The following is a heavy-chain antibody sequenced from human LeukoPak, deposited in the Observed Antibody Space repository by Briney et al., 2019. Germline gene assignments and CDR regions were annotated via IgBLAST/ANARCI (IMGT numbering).Heavy chain of an antibody. V-gene: IGHV4-4*08. CDR1: GGSVSSYY. CDR2: IHNSGRT. D-gene: IGHD1-7*01. CDR3: ARVPGGGTAAN. J-gene: IGHJ3*01. Sequence: LETLSLTCSVSGGSVSSYYWSWIRHSPGKGLEWIGYIHNSGRTNYNPSLKSRVTGFVDTSKNQVSLRLSSVTAADTAVYYCARVPGGGTAANWGQGTMVTVSS.